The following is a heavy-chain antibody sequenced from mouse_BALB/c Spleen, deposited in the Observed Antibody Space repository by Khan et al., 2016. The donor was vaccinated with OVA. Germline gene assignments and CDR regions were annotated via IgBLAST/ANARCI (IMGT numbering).Heavy chain of an antibody. J-gene: IGHJ3*01. V-gene: IGHV1S29*02. CDR3: VRSGYGSCAC. CDR1: GYTFTDYN. D-gene: IGHD1-2*01. Sequence: VQLQQSGPEVVKPGASVKISCTSSGYTFTDYNMDWVKQRHGKSLEWIGYFFPNSGGSGYNQKFKTKATLTVDISSSTAYMDLRNLTSDDSAVYYCVRSGYGSCACWGQGTLVTVSA. CDR2: FFPNSGGS.